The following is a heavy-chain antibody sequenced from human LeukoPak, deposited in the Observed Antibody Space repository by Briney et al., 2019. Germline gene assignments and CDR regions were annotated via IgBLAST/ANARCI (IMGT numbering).Heavy chain of an antibody. CDR1: GFTLSSYA. D-gene: IGHD3-3*01. J-gene: IGHJ3*02. CDR3: AKDIGFFDAFDI. V-gene: IGHV3-23*01. Sequence: GGSLRLSCAASGFTLSSYAMSWVRQGPGKGLEWVSGIGGSGTRTYYADSVKGRFTISRDNSKNSLYLQMNSLRAEDTALYYCAKDIGFFDAFDIWGQGTMVTVSS. CDR2: IGGSGTRT.